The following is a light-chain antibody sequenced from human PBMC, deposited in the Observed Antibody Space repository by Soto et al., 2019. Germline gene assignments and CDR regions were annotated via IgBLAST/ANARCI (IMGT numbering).Light chain of an antibody. J-gene: IGLJ1*01. CDR1: SSDVGGYKF. Sequence: QSVLTQPPSASGSPGQSVTISCTGTSSDVGGYKFVSWYQQHPGKAPKLIIYEVSQRPSGVPDRFSASKSGDTASLTVSGLRAEDEADYYCSSYAGSNMGAFGCGTKVTVL. CDR2: EVS. CDR3: SSYAGSNMGA. V-gene: IGLV2-8*01.